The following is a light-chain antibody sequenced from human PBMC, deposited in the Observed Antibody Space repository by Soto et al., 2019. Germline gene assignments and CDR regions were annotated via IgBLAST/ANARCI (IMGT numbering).Light chain of an antibody. V-gene: IGKV1-5*03. J-gene: IGKJ2*01. CDR3: QQYKTYSSST. Sequence: DIQMPRSPSTLSASVGDRVTITCRASQSISSWLAWYQQKPGKAPKLLIYQAANLESGVPSRFSGGGSGTEFTLTISSLQPDDFETYYCQQYKTYSSSTFGQGTRLEIK. CDR1: QSISSW. CDR2: QAA.